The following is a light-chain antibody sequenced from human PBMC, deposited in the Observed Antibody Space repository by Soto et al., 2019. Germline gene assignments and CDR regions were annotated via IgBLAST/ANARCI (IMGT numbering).Light chain of an antibody. J-gene: IGLJ1*01. CDR3: QVWDSSSDHPGEV. Sequence: SYELTQPPSVSVAPGKTARITCGENNIGSKSVHWYQQKPGQAPVLVIYYDSDRPSGIPERFSGSNSGNTATLTISRVEAGDGADYYCQVWDSSSDHPGEVFGTGTKVTVL. CDR1: NIGSKS. CDR2: YDS. V-gene: IGLV3-21*04.